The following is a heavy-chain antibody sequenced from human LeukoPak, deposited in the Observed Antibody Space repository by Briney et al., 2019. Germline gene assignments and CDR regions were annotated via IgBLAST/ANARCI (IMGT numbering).Heavy chain of an antibody. D-gene: IGHD1-26*01. CDR2: IFTSGST. Sequence: SETLSLTCTVSGGSISSYFWSWIRQPAGRGLEWIGRIFTSGSTNSNPSLKSRVTMTVDTSKNQFSLKLSSVTAADTAVYYCARVGPSGNYFDYWGQGTLVTVSS. CDR1: GGSISSYF. CDR3: ARVGPSGNYFDY. V-gene: IGHV4-4*07. J-gene: IGHJ4*02.